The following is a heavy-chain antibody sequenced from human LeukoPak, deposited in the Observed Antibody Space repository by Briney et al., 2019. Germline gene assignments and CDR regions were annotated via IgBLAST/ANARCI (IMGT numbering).Heavy chain of an antibody. J-gene: IGHJ6*03. V-gene: IGHV4-39*07. CDR3: ARDVHSSGWWASYYYYYYMDV. D-gene: IGHD6-19*01. CDR2: IYYSGST. Sequence: SETLSLTCTVSGGSISSSSYYWGWIRQPPGKGLEWIGSIYYSGSTYYNPSLKSRVTISVDTSKNQFSLKLSSVTAADTAVYYCARDVHSSGWWASYYYYYYMDVWGKGTTVTVSS. CDR1: GGSISSSSYY.